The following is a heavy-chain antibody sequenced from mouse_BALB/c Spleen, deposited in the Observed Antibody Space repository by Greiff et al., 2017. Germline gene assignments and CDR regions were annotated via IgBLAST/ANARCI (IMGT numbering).Heavy chain of an antibody. CDR3: ARDGNYYAMDY. D-gene: IGHD2-1*01. V-gene: IGHV5-4*02. CDR2: ISDGGSYT. Sequence: EVHLVESGGGLVKPGGPLKLSCAASGFTFSDYYMYWVRQTPEKRLEWVATISDGGSYTYYPDSVKGRFTISRDNAKNNLYLQMSSLKSEDTAMYYCARDGNYYAMDYWGQGTSVTVSS. CDR1: GFTFSDYY. J-gene: IGHJ4*01.